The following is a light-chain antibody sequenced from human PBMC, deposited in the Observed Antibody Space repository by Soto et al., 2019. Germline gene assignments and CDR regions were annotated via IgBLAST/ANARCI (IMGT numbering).Light chain of an antibody. V-gene: IGLV1-40*01. CDR1: SSNIGAGYD. CDR3: QSYYSSLSGWV. Sequence: QSVLTQPPSVSGAPGQRVTISCTGSSSNIGAGYDVHWYQQLPGTAPKLLIYGNSNRPSGVPDRFSGSKSGTSASLAITGLQAAEEADYYCQSYYSSLSGWVFGGGTKLTVL. CDR2: GNS. J-gene: IGLJ3*02.